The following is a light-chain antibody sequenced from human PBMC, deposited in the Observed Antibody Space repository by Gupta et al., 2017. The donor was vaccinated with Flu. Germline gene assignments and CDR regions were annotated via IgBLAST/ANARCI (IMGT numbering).Light chain of an antibody. CDR1: SGDGGSKYY. J-gene: IGLJ3*02. V-gene: IGLV2-11*01. CDR2: NDS. CDR3: FSATSGGTWV. Sequence: GKTSTTATSGDGGSKYYAYYYQTHPAHTPLFMLFNDSRSSAVLPGRFSGSTCGTAVTLTISGVTQEDAADYYCFSATSGGTWVFGGGTKLTVL.